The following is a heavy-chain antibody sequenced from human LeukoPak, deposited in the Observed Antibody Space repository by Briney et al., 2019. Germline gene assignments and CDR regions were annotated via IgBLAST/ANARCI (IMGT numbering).Heavy chain of an antibody. D-gene: IGHD2-2*02. CDR2: IYYSGST. J-gene: IGHJ4*02. CDR1: GGSISSSSYY. Sequence: PSETLSLTCTVSGGSISSSSYYWGWIRQPPGKGLEWIGSIYYSGSTYYNPSLKSRVTISVDTSKNQFSLKLSSVTAADTAVYYCASTKYQLLYWEDWGQGTLVTVSS. CDR3: ASTKYQLLYWED. V-gene: IGHV4-39*07.